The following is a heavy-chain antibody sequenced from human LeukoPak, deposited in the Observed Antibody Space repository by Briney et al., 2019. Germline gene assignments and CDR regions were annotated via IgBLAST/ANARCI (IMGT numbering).Heavy chain of an antibody. V-gene: IGHV1-8*01. CDR2: MNPNSGNT. Sequence: GASVQVSCKASGYTFTSYDINWVRQATGQGLEWMGWMNPNSGNTGYAQKFQGRVTMTRNTSISIAYMELSSLRSEDTAVYYCARGLYCTNGECRDYWGQGTLVTVSS. CDR1: GYTFTSYD. CDR3: ARGLYCTNGECRDY. D-gene: IGHD2-8*01. J-gene: IGHJ4*02.